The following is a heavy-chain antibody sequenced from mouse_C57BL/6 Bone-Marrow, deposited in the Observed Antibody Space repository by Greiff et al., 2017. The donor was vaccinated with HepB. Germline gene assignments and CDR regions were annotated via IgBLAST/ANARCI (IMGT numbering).Heavy chain of an antibody. D-gene: IGHD1-1*01. Sequence: EVKLVESGPGLVKPSQSLSLTCSVTGYSITSGYYWNWIRQFPGNKLEWMGYISYDGSNNYNPSLKNRISITRDTSKNQFFVKLNSVTTEDTATYYCARDESDYYGSWAYWGQGTLVTVSA. J-gene: IGHJ3*01. CDR3: ARDESDYYGSWAY. CDR2: ISYDGSN. V-gene: IGHV3-6*01. CDR1: GYSITSGYY.